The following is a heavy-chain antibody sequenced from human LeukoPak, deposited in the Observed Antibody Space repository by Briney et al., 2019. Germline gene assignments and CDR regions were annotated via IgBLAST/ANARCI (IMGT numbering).Heavy chain of an antibody. CDR2: IIPIFGIA. D-gene: IGHD3-10*01. CDR1: GGTISSYA. J-gene: IGHJ6*02. V-gene: IGHV1-69*04. CDR3: ASSSGSYGSGSYGYYGMDV. Sequence: SVKVSCKASGGTISSYAISWVRQAPGQGLEWMGRIIPIFGIANYAQKFQGRVTITADKSTSTAYMELSSLRSEDTAVYYCASSSGSYGSGSYGYYGMDVWGQGTTVTVSS.